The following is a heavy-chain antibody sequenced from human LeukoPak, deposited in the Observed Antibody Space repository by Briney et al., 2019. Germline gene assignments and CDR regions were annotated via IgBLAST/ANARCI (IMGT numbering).Heavy chain of an antibody. J-gene: IGHJ4*02. CDR3: AKVPNSGSYYYFDY. V-gene: IGHV3-23*01. D-gene: IGHD1-26*01. CDR2: ISGSGGST. CDR1: GFTFSSYA. Sequence: GGSLRLSCAASGFTFSSYAMSWVRQAPGKGLEWVSAISGSGGSTYYADSVKGRFTISRDNSKNTLYLQMNSLRAEDTAVYCCAKVPNSGSYYYFDYWGQGALVTVSS.